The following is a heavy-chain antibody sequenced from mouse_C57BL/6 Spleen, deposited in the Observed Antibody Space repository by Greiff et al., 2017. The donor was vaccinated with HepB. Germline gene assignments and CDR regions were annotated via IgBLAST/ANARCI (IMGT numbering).Heavy chain of an antibody. Sequence: QVQLKQPGAELVRPGTSVKLSCKASGYTFTSYWMHWVKQRPGQGLEWIGVIDPSDSYTNYNQKFKGKATLTVDTSSSTAYMQLSSLTSEDSAVYYCAKGRGSSYKYFDVWGTGTTVTVSS. D-gene: IGHD1-1*01. CDR2: IDPSDSYT. CDR3: AKGRGSSYKYFDV. CDR1: GYTFTSYW. V-gene: IGHV1-59*01. J-gene: IGHJ1*03.